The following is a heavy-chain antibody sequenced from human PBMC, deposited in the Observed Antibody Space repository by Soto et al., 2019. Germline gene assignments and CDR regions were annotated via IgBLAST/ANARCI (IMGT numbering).Heavy chain of an antibody. J-gene: IGHJ3*02. CDR2: IYYSGST. CDR1: GGSISSGGYY. Sequence: SETLSLTCTVSGGSISSGGYYWSWIRQHPGKGLEWIGYIYYSGSTYYNPSLKSRVTISVDTSKNQFSLKLSSVTAADTAVYYCARDGVDGDSHIDAFDIWGQGTMVTVSS. CDR3: ARDGVDGDSHIDAFDI. V-gene: IGHV4-31*03. D-gene: IGHD4-17*01.